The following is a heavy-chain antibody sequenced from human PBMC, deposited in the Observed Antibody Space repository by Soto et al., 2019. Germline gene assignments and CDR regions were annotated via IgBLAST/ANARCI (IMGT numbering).Heavy chain of an antibody. J-gene: IGHJ5*02. CDR3: ARSGYPNWFDP. CDR1: GGSFSGYY. D-gene: IGHD5-12*01. CDR2: INHSGST. Sequence: PSETLSLTCAVYGGSFSGYYWSWIRQPPGKGLEWIGEINHSGSTNYNPSLKSRVTISVDTSKNQFSLKLSSVTAADTAVYYCARSGYPNWFDPWGQGTLVTVSS. V-gene: IGHV4-34*01.